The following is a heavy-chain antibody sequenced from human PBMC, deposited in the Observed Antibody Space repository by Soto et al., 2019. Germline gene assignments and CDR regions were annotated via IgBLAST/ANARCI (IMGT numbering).Heavy chain of an antibody. D-gene: IGHD3-10*01. CDR2: IIPIFGTA. V-gene: IGHV1-69*13. CDR3: ASGRLYYYGSGSPSIAFYYYYGMDV. Sequence: GASVKVSCKASGGTFSSYAISWVRQAPGQGLEWMGGIIPIFGTANYAQKFQGRVTITADESTSTAYMELSSLRSEDTAVYYCASGRLYYYGSGSPSIAFYYYYGMDVWGQGTTVTVSS. J-gene: IGHJ6*02. CDR1: GGTFSSYA.